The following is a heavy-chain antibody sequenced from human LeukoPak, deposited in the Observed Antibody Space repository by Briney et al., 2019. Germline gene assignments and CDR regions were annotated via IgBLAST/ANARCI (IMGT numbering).Heavy chain of an antibody. CDR3: AREAYYDSSGYYPH. Sequence: GGSLRLSCAASGFTFSSYAMHWVRQAPGKGLEWGAAISCDGSSKYYADSVKGRFTISRDNSKNTLYLQMNSLRDEDTAVYYCAREAYYDSSGYYPHWGPGTLVTVAS. CDR2: ISCDGSSK. V-gene: IGHV3-30*04. CDR1: GFTFSSYA. D-gene: IGHD3-22*01. J-gene: IGHJ4*02.